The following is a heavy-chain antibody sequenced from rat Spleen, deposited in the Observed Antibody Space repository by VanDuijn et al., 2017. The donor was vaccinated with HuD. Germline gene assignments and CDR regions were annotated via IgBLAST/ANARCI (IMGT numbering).Heavy chain of an antibody. J-gene: IGHJ1*01. CDR3: TREETLYWYFDF. Sequence: EVQLVESGGGLVQPGGSLRLSCAASGFTFTNYYMAWVRQAPTKGLEWVAYISTGGDNTYYRDSVKGRFTISRDSTKTTLYLQMNSLRSEDTATYYCTREETLYWYFDFWGPGTMVTVSS. V-gene: IGHV5-27*01. CDR2: ISTGGDNT. D-gene: IGHD3-4*01. CDR1: GFTFTNYY.